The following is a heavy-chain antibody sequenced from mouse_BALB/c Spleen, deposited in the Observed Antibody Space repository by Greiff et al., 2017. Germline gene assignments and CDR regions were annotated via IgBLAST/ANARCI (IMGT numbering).Heavy chain of an antibody. Sequence: VKLQESGAELVRPGSSVKISCKASGYAFSSYWMNWVKQRPGQGLEWIGQIYPGDGDTNYNGKFKGKATLTADKSSSTAYMQLSSLTSEDSAVYFCVYGYEAMDYWGQGTSVTVSS. CDR1: GYAFSSYW. CDR3: VYGYEAMDY. D-gene: IGHD1-2*01. J-gene: IGHJ4*01. V-gene: IGHV1-80*01. CDR2: IYPGDGDT.